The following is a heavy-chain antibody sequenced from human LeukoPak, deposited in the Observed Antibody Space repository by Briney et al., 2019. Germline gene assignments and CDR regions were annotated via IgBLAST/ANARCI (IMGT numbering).Heavy chain of an antibody. V-gene: IGHV7-4-1*02. J-gene: IGHJ4*02. CDR2: INTNTGNP. CDR3: ATWRGGVYDSSGYFDY. CDR1: GYTFSSYD. Sequence: PQASVKVSCKTSGYTFSSYDMNWVRQAPGQGLEWMGWINTNTGNPTYAQGFTGRFVFSLDTSVSTAYLQISSLKPEDTAVYYCATWRGGVYDSSGYFDYWGQGTLVTVSS. D-gene: IGHD3-22*01.